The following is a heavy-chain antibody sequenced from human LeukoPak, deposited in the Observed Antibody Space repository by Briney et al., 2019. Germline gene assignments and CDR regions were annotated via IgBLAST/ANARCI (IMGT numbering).Heavy chain of an antibody. CDR1: GGSFSGYY. V-gene: IGHV4-34*01. D-gene: IGHD5-18*01. J-gene: IGHJ4*02. Sequence: NPSETLSLTCAVYGGSFSGYYWSWIRQPPGKGLEWIGEINHSGSTNYNPSLKSRVTISVDTSKNQFSLKLSSVTAADTAVYYCARGSGYSYYWGQGTLVTVSS. CDR2: INHSGST. CDR3: ARGSGYSYY.